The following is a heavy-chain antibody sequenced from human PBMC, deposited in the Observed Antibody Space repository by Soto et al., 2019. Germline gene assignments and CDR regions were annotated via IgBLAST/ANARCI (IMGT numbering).Heavy chain of an antibody. J-gene: IGHJ6*02. CDR1: GGTFSSYA. V-gene: IGHV1-69*13. CDR2: IIPIFGTA. CDR3: ARGGAYGYYYYGMDV. Sequence: EASVKVSCKASGGTFSSYAISWVRQAPGQGLEWMGGIIPIFGTANYAQKFQGRVTITADESTSTAYMELSSLRSEDTAVYYCARGGAYGYYYYGMDVWGQGTTVTVSS. D-gene: IGHD3-10*01.